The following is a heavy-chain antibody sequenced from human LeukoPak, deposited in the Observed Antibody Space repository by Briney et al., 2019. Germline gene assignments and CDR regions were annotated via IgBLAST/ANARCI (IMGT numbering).Heavy chain of an antibody. CDR1: GFTFRNYG. Sequence: PGGSLRLSCAASGFTFRNYGMNWVRQAPGKGLEWVAVIWYDGSNKYYADSVRGRFTISRDNSKNTLYLQMNSLRADDTAVYYCAKAPLGGGYFDSSGYYHIDYWGQGTLVTVSS. D-gene: IGHD3-22*01. CDR3: AKAPLGGGYFDSSGYYHIDY. J-gene: IGHJ4*02. CDR2: IWYDGSNK. V-gene: IGHV3-33*06.